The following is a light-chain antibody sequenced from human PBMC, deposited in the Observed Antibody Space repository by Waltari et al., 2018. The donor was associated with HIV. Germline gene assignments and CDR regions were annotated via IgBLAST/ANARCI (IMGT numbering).Light chain of an antibody. Sequence: QSVLTQPPSASGTPGQRVTIPCYGSSSNIGSNTVNWYQQLPGTAPKLLMYSNNQRPSGVPDRFSGSKSGTSASLAISGLQSEDDADYYCSVWDDSLNGRVFGTGTKVTVL. J-gene: IGLJ1*01. CDR3: SVWDDSLNGRV. V-gene: IGLV1-44*01. CDR1: SSNIGSNT. CDR2: SNN.